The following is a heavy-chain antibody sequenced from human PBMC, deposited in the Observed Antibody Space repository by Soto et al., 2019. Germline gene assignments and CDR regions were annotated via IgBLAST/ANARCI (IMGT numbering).Heavy chain of an antibody. J-gene: IGHJ4*02. Sequence: SETLSLTCTGSGGTISSWYWSWIRQPPGKGLEWIGYIYYSGSTNCNPSLKSRVTISVDTSKNQFSLKLSSVTAADTAVYYCARRYGSAIDYWGQGTLVTVSS. D-gene: IGHD1-26*01. CDR1: GGTISSWY. V-gene: IGHV4-59*08. CDR2: IYYSGST. CDR3: ARRYGSAIDY.